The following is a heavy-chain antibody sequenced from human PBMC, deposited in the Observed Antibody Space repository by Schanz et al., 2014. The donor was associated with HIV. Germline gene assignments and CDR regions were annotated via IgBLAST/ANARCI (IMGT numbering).Heavy chain of an antibody. J-gene: IGHJ4*02. V-gene: IGHV3-53*01. CDR1: GFTVSSNY. CDR3: AKALGGSPEDY. D-gene: IGHD1-26*01. CDR2: LYSGGRK. Sequence: EVQLVESGGGLIQPGGSLRLTCVASGFTVSSNYMTWVRQAPGKGLEWVSVLYSGGRKYYADAVKGRFAISRDNSKNTLYLQMNSLRAEDTAVYFCAKALGGSPEDYWGQGTLVTVSS.